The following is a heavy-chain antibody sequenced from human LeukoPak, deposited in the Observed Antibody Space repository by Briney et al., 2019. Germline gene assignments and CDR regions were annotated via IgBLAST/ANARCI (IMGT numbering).Heavy chain of an antibody. J-gene: IGHJ5*02. D-gene: IGHD3-10*01. V-gene: IGHV4-34*01. CDR3: ARPGSGSYSLTPANWFDP. Sequence: SETLSLTCAVYGGSFSGYYWSWIRQPPGKGLEWIGEINHSGSTNYNPSLKSRVTISVDTSKNQFSLKLSSVTAADTAVYYCARPGSGSYSLTPANWFDPWGQGTLVTVSS. CDR2: INHSGST. CDR1: GGSFSGYY.